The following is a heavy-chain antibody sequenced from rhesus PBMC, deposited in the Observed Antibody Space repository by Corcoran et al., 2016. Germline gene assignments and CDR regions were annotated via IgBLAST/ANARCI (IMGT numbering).Heavy chain of an antibody. V-gene: IGHV4S19*01. CDR3: ARALDAFDF. CDR1: GGSISSSNW. CDR2: ISGSSGNP. Sequence: QVQLQESGPGLVKPSETLSLTCAVSGGSISSSNWWRWIRQPPGKGLEWIGYISGSSGNPSSNPSLKSRVTISKDTSKNQFSLKLSSVTAADTAVYYCARALDAFDFWGQGLRVTVSS. J-gene: IGHJ3*01.